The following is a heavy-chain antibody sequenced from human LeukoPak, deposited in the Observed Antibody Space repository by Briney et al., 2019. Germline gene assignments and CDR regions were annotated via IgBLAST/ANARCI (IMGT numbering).Heavy chain of an antibody. V-gene: IGHV3-23*01. D-gene: IGHD6-19*01. CDR2: ISGSGGST. Sequence: GGSLRLSYAASGFTFSSYGMSWVRQAPGKGLEWVSAISGSGGSTYYADSVKGRFTISRDNSKNTLYLQMNSLRAEDTAVYYCAKMSSIAVADNFDYWGQGTLVTVSS. J-gene: IGHJ4*02. CDR1: GFTFSSYG. CDR3: AKMSSIAVADNFDY.